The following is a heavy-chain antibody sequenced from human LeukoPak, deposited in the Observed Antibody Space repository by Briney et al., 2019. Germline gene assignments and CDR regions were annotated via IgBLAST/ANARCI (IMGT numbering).Heavy chain of an antibody. D-gene: IGHD3-22*01. Sequence: PSETLSLTCTVSVGSLSSSSYYCAWIRQPPGKGLEWIGSIYYSGSTYYNPPLKSRVTISVDTSKNQCSLKLSSVTAADTAVYYCARRSSGKNWFDPWGQGTLVTVSS. V-gene: IGHV4-39*01. CDR1: VGSLSSSSYY. CDR3: ARRSSGKNWFDP. J-gene: IGHJ5*02. CDR2: IYYSGST.